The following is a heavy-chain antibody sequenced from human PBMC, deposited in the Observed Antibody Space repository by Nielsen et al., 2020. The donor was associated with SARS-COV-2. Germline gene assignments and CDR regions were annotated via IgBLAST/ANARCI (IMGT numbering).Heavy chain of an antibody. D-gene: IGHD3-9*01. CDR2: NHYYGTT. CDR1: GGSISSYY. Sequence: SETLSLTCTVSGGSISSYYWNWIRQPPGKGLEWIANNHYYGTTFYNPSLQSRVTISVDTSKNQFSLNLSSVTAADTAIYYCARLPTGFPNWFDAWGQGALVTVSS. CDR3: ARLPTGFPNWFDA. V-gene: IGHV4-59*08. J-gene: IGHJ5*02.